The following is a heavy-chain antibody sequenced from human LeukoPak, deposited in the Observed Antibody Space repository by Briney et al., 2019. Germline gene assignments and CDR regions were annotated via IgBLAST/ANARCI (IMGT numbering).Heavy chain of an antibody. CDR2: IYPGDSDT. Sequence: GESLKISCKGSGYSFTSYWIGWVRQMPGKSLEWMGIIYPGDSDTRYSPSFQGQVTISADKSISTAYLQWSSLKASDTAMYYCARHYSSGWYYYYGMDVWGQGTTVTVSS. V-gene: IGHV5-51*01. CDR3: ARHYSSGWYYYYGMDV. CDR1: GYSFTSYW. J-gene: IGHJ6*02. D-gene: IGHD6-19*01.